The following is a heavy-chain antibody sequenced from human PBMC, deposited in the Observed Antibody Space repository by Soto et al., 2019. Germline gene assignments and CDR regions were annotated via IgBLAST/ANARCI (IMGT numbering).Heavy chain of an antibody. J-gene: IGHJ5*02. D-gene: IGHD6-6*01. V-gene: IGHV1-2*02. CDR1: GYTFTGYY. CDR3: ARGQIAARPYSWFDP. CDR2: INPNSGGT. Sequence: GASVKVSCKASGYTFTGYYMHWVRQAPGQGLEWMGWINPNSGGTNYAQKFQGRVTMTRDTSISTAYMELSRLRSDDTAVYYCARGQIAARPYSWFDPWGQGTLVTVSS.